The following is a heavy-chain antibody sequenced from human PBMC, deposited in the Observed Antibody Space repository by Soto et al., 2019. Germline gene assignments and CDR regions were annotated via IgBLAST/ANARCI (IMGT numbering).Heavy chain of an antibody. CDR2: IYYSGST. Sequence: QVQLQESGPGLVKPSQTLSLTCTVSGDSISSGDYYWSWIRQPPGKGLEWIGYIYYSGSTSYNPSLKSRVTMSVDTSKNQFSLKLSSVTAADTAVYYSAAALRDYRLDVWGQGTTVTVSS. D-gene: IGHD2-15*01. CDR3: AAALRDYRLDV. V-gene: IGHV4-30-4*01. CDR1: GDSISSGDYY. J-gene: IGHJ6*02.